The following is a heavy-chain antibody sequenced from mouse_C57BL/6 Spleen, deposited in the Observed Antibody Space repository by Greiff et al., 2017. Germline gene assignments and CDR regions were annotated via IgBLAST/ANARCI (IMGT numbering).Heavy chain of an antibody. J-gene: IGHJ3*01. CDR1: GFNFSDSY. Sequence: EVQGVESGGGLVQPGGSLKLSCAASGFNFSDSYMSWVRQTPEKRLEWVASISNGGGSTYYPDTVKGRFTNSRDNAKNTLYLQQSRRKSEDTAMYYCARHPFAYWGKGTLVTVSA. V-gene: IGHV5-12*01. CDR3: ARHPFAY. CDR2: ISNGGGST.